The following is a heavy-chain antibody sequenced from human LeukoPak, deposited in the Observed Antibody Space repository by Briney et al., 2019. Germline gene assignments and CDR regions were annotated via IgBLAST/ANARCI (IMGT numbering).Heavy chain of an antibody. Sequence: PSETLSLTCAVYGGSFSGYYWSWIRQPPGKGLEWIGEINHSGSTNYNPSLKSRVTISVDTSKNQFSLQLNSVTPEDTAVYYCARERGSGWPDFYGMDVWGQGTTVTVSS. D-gene: IGHD6-19*01. V-gene: IGHV4-34*01. CDR3: ARERGSGWPDFYGMDV. CDR2: INHSGST. CDR1: GGSFSGYY. J-gene: IGHJ6*02.